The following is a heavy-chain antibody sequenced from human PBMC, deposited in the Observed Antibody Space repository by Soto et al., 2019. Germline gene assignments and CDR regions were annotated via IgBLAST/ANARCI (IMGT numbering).Heavy chain of an antibody. CDR3: GKDLHHSSGYFFTVRLNAMDV. J-gene: IGHJ6*01. D-gene: IGHD3-22*01. CDR2: MSYDGTNE. CDR1: GFTFSSYA. Sequence: GSLRLSCAASGFTFSSYAMQWVRQAPGKGLEWVALMSYDGTNEYYADSVKGRFTISRDNSKNTLFPQINSLRAEDTAVYYCGKDLHHSSGYFFTVRLNAMDVWGQGTTVTVSS. V-gene: IGHV3-30*18.